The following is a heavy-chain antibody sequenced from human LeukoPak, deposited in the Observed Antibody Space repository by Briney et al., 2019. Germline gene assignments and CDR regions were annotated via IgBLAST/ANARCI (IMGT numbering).Heavy chain of an antibody. J-gene: IGHJ4*02. CDR1: GYTFTSYD. V-gene: IGHV1-8*01. Sequence: ASVKVSCXASGYTFTSYDINWVRQATGQGLEWMGWMNPNSGNTGYAQKFQGRVTMTRNTSISTAYMELSSLRSEDTAVYYCARGRRDSSGYYYVFYLDYWGQGTLVTVSS. CDR3: ARGRRDSSGYYYVFYLDY. D-gene: IGHD3-22*01. CDR2: MNPNSGNT.